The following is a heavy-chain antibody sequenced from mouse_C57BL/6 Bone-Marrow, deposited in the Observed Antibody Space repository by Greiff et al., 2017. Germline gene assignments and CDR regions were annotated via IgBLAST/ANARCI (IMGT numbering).Heavy chain of an antibody. V-gene: IGHV10-1*01. Sequence: EVQLVESGGGLVQPKGSLKLSCAASGFSFNTYAMNWVRQAPGKGLEWVARIRSKSNNYATYYADSVKDRFTISRDDSESMLYLQMNNLKTEDTAMYYCVRQITVGYFDVWGTGTTVTVSS. D-gene: IGHD2-4*01. CDR2: IRSKSNNYAT. J-gene: IGHJ1*03. CDR1: GFSFNTYA. CDR3: VRQITVGYFDV.